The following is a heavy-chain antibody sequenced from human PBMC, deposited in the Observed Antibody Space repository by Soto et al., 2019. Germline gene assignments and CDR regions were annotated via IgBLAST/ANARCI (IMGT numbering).Heavy chain of an antibody. Sequence: QVQVVESGGGVVQPGKSLRLSCAASAFTLSKFVMHWVRQAPGRGLEWVAVTSNDGSNTFYADSVKGRFTISRDNSKNTVYIQMNSLRTEDTAVYYCASGNLDVWGQGTTVTVSS. V-gene: IGHV3-30-3*01. J-gene: IGHJ6*02. CDR3: ASGNLDV. D-gene: IGHD1-7*01. CDR1: AFTLSKFV. CDR2: TSNDGSNT.